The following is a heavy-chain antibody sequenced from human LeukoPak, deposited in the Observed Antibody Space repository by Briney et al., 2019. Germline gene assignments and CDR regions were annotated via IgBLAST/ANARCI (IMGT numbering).Heavy chain of an antibody. CDR2: IYTDGST. Sequence: SETLSLTCTVSGGSISSYYWGCIPQPAGGGLEWLGRIYTDGSTNHNPPLRRRISMSFDLSANQFSLRPSSVTAADTAMYYCARHRFASAVILDYWGQGDPVTVSS. J-gene: IGHJ4*02. D-gene: IGHD2-21*02. CDR1: GGSISSYY. CDR3: ARHRFASAVILDY. V-gene: IGHV4-4*07.